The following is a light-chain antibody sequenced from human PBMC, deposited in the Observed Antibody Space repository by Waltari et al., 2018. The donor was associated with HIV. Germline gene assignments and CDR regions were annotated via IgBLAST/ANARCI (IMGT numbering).Light chain of an antibody. Sequence: QSALTQPASVSGSPGQSITVSCTGPSHDVGAYDFVSWYQQTPGIAPKLVIYEVSNRPSGISDRFSGSKSGNTASLTISGLQTEDEADYYCSSFTTSNSLLFGGGTKVTVL. CDR1: SHDVGAYDF. J-gene: IGLJ2*01. CDR3: SSFTTSNSLL. CDR2: EVS. V-gene: IGLV2-14*01.